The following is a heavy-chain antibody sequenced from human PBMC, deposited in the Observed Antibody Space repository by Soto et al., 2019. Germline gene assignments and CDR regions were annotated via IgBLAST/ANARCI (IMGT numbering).Heavy chain of an antibody. CDR2: INPSGGST. D-gene: IGHD2-2*01. V-gene: IGHV1-46*01. CDR1: GYTFTSYY. Sequence: ASVKVSCKASGYTFTSYYMHWVRQAPGQGLEWMGIINPSGGSTSYAQKFQGRVTITRDTSTSTVYMELSSLGSEDTAVYYCARARREISTSNDAFDIWGQGTMVTVSS. CDR3: ARARREISTSNDAFDI. J-gene: IGHJ3*02.